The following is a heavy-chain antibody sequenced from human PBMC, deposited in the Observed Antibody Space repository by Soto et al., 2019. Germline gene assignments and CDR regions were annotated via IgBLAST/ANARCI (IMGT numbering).Heavy chain of an antibody. Sequence: SVKVSCKASGYTFTSYAMHWVRQAPGQRLEWMGWINAGNGNTKYSQKFQGRVTITRDTSASTAYMELSSLRSEDTAVYYCARDRDSGSYSDAFDIWGQGTMVTVSS. CDR3: ARDRDSGSYSDAFDI. D-gene: IGHD1-26*01. V-gene: IGHV1-3*01. CDR2: INAGNGNT. J-gene: IGHJ3*02. CDR1: GYTFTSYA.